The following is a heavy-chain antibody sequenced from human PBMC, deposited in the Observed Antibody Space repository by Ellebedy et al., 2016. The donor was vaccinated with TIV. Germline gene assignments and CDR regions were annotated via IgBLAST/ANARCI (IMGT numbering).Heavy chain of an antibody. CDR2: ISWNGVAK. V-gene: IGHV3-9*01. CDR1: GFTFDDYA. CDR3: TRGDYNGSGAQADP. Sequence: GGSLRLSCAASGFTFDDYAMHWVRQVPGKGLEWVSVISWNGVAKGYADSVKGRFTISRDNAKNSLFLQMNSLRNEDTALYYCTRGDYNGSGAQADPWGQGTLVIVSS. J-gene: IGHJ5*02. D-gene: IGHD3-10*01.